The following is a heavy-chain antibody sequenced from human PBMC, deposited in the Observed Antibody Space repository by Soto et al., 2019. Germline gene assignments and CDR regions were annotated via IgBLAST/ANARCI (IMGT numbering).Heavy chain of an antibody. D-gene: IGHD3-22*01. CDR1: GYSFTSYW. CDR3: ARVDSSGYYYDGGAFDI. CDR2: IYPGDSDT. Sequence: LGESLKISCKGSGYSFTSYWIGLVRQMPGKGLEWMGIIYPGDSDTRYSPSFQGQVTISADKSISTAYLQWSSLKASDTAMYYCARVDSSGYYYDGGAFDIWGQGTMVTVSS. J-gene: IGHJ3*02. V-gene: IGHV5-51*01.